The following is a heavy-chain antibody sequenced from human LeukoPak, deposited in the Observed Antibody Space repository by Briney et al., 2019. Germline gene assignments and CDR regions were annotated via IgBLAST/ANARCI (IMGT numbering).Heavy chain of an antibody. Sequence: GRSLRLSCAASGFTFDDYAMHWVRQAPGKGLEWVSGISWNSGSIGYADSVKGRFTISRDNAKNSLYLQMNSLRAEDTALYYCVKDRYYDSSGYPIFDYWGQGTLVTVSS. CDR2: ISWNSGSI. CDR3: VKDRYYDSSGYPIFDY. V-gene: IGHV3-9*01. J-gene: IGHJ4*02. CDR1: GFTFDDYA. D-gene: IGHD3-22*01.